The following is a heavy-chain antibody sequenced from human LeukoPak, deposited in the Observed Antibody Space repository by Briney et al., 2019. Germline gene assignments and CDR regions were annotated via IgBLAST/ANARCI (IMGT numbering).Heavy chain of an antibody. CDR3: ARGNGSSWEFDY. CDR2: IIPIFGTT. D-gene: IGHD6-13*01. CDR1: GGTFSTYA. J-gene: IGHJ4*02. Sequence: ASVKVSCKASGGTFSTYAISWVRQAPGQGLEWMGGIIPIFGTTNYAQKFQGRVTITADESTSTASMELSSLRSEDTAVYYCARGNGSSWEFDYWGQGTLVTVSS. V-gene: IGHV1-69*01.